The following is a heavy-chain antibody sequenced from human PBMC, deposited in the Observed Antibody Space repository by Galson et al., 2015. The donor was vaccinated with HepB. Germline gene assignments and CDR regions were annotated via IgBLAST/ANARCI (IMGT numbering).Heavy chain of an antibody. CDR3: ARDSAETDNVVVPPSMSLDY. V-gene: IGHV1-46*01. J-gene: IGHJ4*01. CDR2: INPSGGRT. CDR1: GYAFTNYH. Sequence: SVKVSCKASGYAFTNYHIHWVRQAPGQGLQWMGMINPSGGRTTYSQQFQDRVTLTSDTSTVTVYMEVSGLRPDDTAVFYCARDSAETDNVVVPPSMSLDYWGQGTLVTVSS. D-gene: IGHD2-2*01.